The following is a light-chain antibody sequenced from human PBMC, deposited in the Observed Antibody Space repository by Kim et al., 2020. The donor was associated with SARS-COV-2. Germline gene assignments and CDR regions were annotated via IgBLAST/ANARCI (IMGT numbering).Light chain of an antibody. CDR1: SRDIGGYKY. Sequence: QSALTQPASVSGSPGRSITISCIGTSRDIGGYKYVSWYQQHPGKAPKLIIFDISDRPSGISNRFSGSKSGNTASLTISSLQAEDEADYYCCSYADGNRYVFGSGTQVTVL. V-gene: IGLV2-14*03. CDR3: CSYADGNRYV. CDR2: DIS. J-gene: IGLJ1*01.